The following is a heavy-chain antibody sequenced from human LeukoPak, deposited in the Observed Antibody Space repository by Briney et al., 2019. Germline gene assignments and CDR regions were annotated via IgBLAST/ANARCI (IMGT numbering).Heavy chain of an antibody. CDR3: ARDWASPGPTTI. D-gene: IGHD1-26*01. CDR1: GFTFSDYY. CDR2: ISSSGSTI. V-gene: IGHV3-11*04. Sequence: GSLRLSCAASGFTFSDYYMSWIRQAPGKGLEWVSYISSSGSTIYYADSVKGRFTISRDNAKSSLYLQMNSLRAEDTAIYYCARDWASPGPTTIWGQGTLVTVSS. J-gene: IGHJ4*02.